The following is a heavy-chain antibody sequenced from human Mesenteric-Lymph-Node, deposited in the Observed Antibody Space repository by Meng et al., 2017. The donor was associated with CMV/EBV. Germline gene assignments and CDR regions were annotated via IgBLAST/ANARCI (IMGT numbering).Heavy chain of an antibody. D-gene: IGHD2-2*01. CDR3: ARVTSHVY. CDR1: GYTFTGNY. V-gene: IGHV1-2*02. J-gene: IGHJ4*02. Sequence: SVKDSCQDSGYTFTGNYILWVRQDPEQGLEWMGWMHPDSGVKDYAQKVQGRVTMTRDTSISTAYMELRSLKSDDTAVYYCARVTSHVYWGQGSLVTVSS. CDR2: MHPDSGVK.